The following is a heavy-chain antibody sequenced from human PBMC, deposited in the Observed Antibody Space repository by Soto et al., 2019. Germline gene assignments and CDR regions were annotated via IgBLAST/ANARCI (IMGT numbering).Heavy chain of an antibody. CDR3: ARANKGGYSYGYVAYYFDY. J-gene: IGHJ4*02. CDR1: GGTFSSYA. V-gene: IGHV1-69*13. Sequence: ASVKVSCKASGGTFSSYAISWVRQAPGQGLEWMGGIIPIFGTANYAQKFQGRVTITADESTSTAYMELSSLRSEDTAVYYCARANKGGYSYGYVAYYFDYWGQGTLVTVSS. CDR2: IIPIFGTA. D-gene: IGHD5-18*01.